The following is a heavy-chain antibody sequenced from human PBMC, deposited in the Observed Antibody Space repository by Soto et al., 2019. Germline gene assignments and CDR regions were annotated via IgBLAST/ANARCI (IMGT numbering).Heavy chain of an antibody. V-gene: IGHV1-69*12. CDR2: IIPIFGTA. Sequence: QVQLVQSGAEVKKPGSSVKVSCKASGSTFSSYAISWVRQAPGQGLEWMGGIIPIFGTANYAQKFQGRVMITADESTSTAYMVLSSLRSEDTAVYYCAIRQPLLRFLEGLPLDYWGQGTLVTVSS. CDR1: GSTFSSYA. CDR3: AIRQPLLRFLEGLPLDY. J-gene: IGHJ4*02. D-gene: IGHD3-3*01.